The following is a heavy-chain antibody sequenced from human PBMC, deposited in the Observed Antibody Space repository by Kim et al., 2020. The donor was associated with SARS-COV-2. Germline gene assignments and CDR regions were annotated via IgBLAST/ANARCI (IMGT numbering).Heavy chain of an antibody. D-gene: IGHD3-22*01. V-gene: IGHV4-39*07. Sequence: NPSLKSRVTISVDTSKNQFSLKLSSVTAADTAVYYCARVVYDSSGPYFDYWGQGTLVTVSS. CDR3: ARVVYDSSGPYFDY. J-gene: IGHJ4*02.